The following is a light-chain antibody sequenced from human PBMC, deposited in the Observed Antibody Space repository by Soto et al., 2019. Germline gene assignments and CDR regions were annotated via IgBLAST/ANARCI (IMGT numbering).Light chain of an antibody. Sequence: QSVLTQPASVSGSPLHSITISCTGTSSDVGGYNYVSWYQQHPGKAPKLMIYDASNRPSGVSNRFSGSKSGNTASLTISGLQAEDEADYYCSSYTSSSTYVFGTGTKVTVL. J-gene: IGLJ1*01. CDR1: SSDVGGYNY. CDR3: SSYTSSSTYV. CDR2: DAS. V-gene: IGLV2-14*01.